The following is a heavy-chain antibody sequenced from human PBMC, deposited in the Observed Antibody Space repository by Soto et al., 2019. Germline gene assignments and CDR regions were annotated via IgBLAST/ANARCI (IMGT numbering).Heavy chain of an antibody. D-gene: IGHD3-3*01. CDR3: AKKPYYDFWSGYFLDY. CDR1: GFTFSSYA. CDR2: ISGSGGST. Sequence: GGSLRLSCAASGFTFSSYAMSWVRQAPGKGLEWVSAISGSGGSTYYADSVKGRFTISRDNSKNTLYLQMNSLRAEDTAVYYCAKKPYYDFWSGYFLDYWGQGTLVTVSS. J-gene: IGHJ4*02. V-gene: IGHV3-23*01.